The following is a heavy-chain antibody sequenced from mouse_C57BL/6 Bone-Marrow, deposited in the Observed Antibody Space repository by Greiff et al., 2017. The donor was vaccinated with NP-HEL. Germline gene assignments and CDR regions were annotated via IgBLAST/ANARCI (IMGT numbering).Heavy chain of an antibody. CDR3: ARNPYYSIYLDY. CDR1: GYTFTSYG. D-gene: IGHD2-5*01. CDR2: IYPRSGNT. V-gene: IGHV1-81*01. Sequence: VQVVESGAELARPGASVKLSCKASGYTFTSYGISWVKQRTGQGLEWIGEIYPRSGNTYYNEKFKGKATLTADKSSSTAYMELRSLTSEDSAVYFCARNPYYSIYLDYWGQGTTLTVSS. J-gene: IGHJ2*01.